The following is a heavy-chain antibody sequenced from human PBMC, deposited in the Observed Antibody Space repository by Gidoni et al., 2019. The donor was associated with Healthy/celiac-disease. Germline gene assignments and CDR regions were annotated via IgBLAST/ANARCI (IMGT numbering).Heavy chain of an antibody. D-gene: IGHD3-3*01. J-gene: IGHJ4*02. V-gene: IGHV3-23*01. CDR2: IRGSGGST. CDR1: GFTFSGYP. Sequence: VQLLESGGGLVQPVVSLRLSCAASGFTFSGYPLPWVRQAPGKGLAWVSGIRGSGGSTDYADSVKGRFTIARDNSKNTLYLKMNSLRAEDTAVEYCAKGGPQPANTICGVVISYFDYWGQGTLVTVSS. CDR3: AKGGPQPANTICGVVISYFDY.